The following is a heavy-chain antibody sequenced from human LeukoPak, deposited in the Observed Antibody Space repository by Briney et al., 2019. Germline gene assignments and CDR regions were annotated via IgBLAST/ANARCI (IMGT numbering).Heavy chain of an antibody. CDR2: ISAYNGNT. Sequence: GASVKVSCKASGGIFSSYAISWVRQAPGQGLEWMGWISAYNGNTNYAQKLQGRVTMTTDTSTSTAYMELRSLRSDDTAVYYCARDYYYDFWSGYYDLYYYGMDVWGQGTTVTVSS. CDR1: GGIFSSYA. V-gene: IGHV1-18*01. J-gene: IGHJ6*02. CDR3: ARDYYYDFWSGYYDLYYYGMDV. D-gene: IGHD3-3*01.